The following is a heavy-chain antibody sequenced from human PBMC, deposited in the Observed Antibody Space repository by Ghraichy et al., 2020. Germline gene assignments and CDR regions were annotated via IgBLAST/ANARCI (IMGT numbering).Heavy chain of an antibody. J-gene: IGHJ5*01. CDR2: VSSDGTTT. CDR3: ARPALGKSGWYRAFDS. Sequence: GESLNISCAASGFILNNYWMHWVRQAPGKGLVWLSRVSSDGTTTNYADSVKGRFTVTRDDAKSTVYLEMNRLTPEDTAIYYCARPALGKSGWYRAFDSWGPGTLVSVSS. D-gene: IGHD6-19*01. V-gene: IGHV3-74*01. CDR1: GFILNNYW.